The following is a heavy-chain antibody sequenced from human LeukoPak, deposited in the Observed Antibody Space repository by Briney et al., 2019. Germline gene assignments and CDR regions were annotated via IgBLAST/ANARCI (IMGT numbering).Heavy chain of an antibody. CDR2: INPRNGAR. CDR1: AYAFTAND. V-gene: IGHV1-2*02. Sequence: ASVKVPCNASAYAFTANDMHWVRQPHAQGLEWMGWINPRNGARDYAQKFYGRVTMTRDTSIRTAYMELSRLTPDDTAVYYCTRDVTGDYWFDPWGQGTLVTVSS. CDR3: TRDVTGDYWFDP. D-gene: IGHD3-16*01. J-gene: IGHJ5*02.